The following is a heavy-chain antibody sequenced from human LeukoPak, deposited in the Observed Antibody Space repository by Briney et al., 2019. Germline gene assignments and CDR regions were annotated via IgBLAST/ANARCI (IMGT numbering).Heavy chain of an antibody. Sequence: SLRLSCAASGFTFDDYAMHWLRQAPGKGLAWVSGISWNSGSIGYADSVKGRFTISRDNAKNSLYLQMNSLRAEDTALYYCAKVNYYDSRGYSHFDYWGQGTLVTVSS. CDR3: AKVNYYDSRGYSHFDY. D-gene: IGHD3-22*01. J-gene: IGHJ4*02. CDR1: GFTFDDYA. V-gene: IGHV3-9*01. CDR2: ISWNSGSI.